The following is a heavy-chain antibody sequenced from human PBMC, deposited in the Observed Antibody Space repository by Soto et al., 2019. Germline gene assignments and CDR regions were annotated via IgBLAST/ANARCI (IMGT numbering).Heavy chain of an antibody. D-gene: IGHD3-22*01. CDR1: GFTFSSYA. Sequence: QVQLVESGGGVVQPGRSLRLSCAASGFTFSSYAMHWVRQAPGKGLEWVAVISYDGSNKYYADSVKGRFTISRDNSKNTLYLQMNRLRAEDTAVYYCARDGSYYDIGPVDYWGQGTLVTGSS. J-gene: IGHJ4*02. CDR3: ARDGSYYDIGPVDY. CDR2: ISYDGSNK. V-gene: IGHV3-30-3*01.